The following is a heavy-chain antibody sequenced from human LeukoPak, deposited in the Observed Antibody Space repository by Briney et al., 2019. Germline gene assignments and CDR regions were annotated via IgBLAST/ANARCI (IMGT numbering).Heavy chain of an antibody. D-gene: IGHD3-22*01. V-gene: IGHV3-11*04. CDR2: ISSSGSTI. Sequence: GESLKISCAASGFTVSSNYMSWVRQAPGKGLEWVSYISSSGSTIYYADSVKGRFTISRDNAKNSLYLQMNSLRAEDTAVYYCARDLSSGYYYVDWGQGTLVTVSS. CDR3: ARDLSSGYYYVD. CDR1: GFTVSSNY. J-gene: IGHJ4*02.